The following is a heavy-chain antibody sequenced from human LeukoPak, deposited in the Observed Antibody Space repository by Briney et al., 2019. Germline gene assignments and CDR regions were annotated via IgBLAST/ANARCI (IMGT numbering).Heavy chain of an antibody. J-gene: IGHJ4*02. CDR2: IYYSGST. CDR1: GGSISSGDYY. D-gene: IGHD2-2*01. Sequence: SQTLSLTCTVSGGSISSGDYYWSWIRQPPGKGLERIGYIYYSGSTYYNPSLKSRVTISVDTSKNQFSLKLSSVTAADTAVYYCARVGGYCSSTSCYYYFDYWGQGTLVTVSS. V-gene: IGHV4-30-4*08. CDR3: ARVGGYCSSTSCYYYFDY.